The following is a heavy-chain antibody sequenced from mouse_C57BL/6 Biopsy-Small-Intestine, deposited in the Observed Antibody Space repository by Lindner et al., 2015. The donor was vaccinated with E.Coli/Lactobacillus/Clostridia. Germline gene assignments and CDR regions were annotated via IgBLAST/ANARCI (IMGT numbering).Heavy chain of an antibody. CDR2: IYPRDGIT. V-gene: IGHV1-85*01. D-gene: IGHD4-1*01. CDR1: GYTFTSYD. Sequence: VQLQESGPELVKPGASVKLSCKASGYTFTSYDINWVKQRPGQGPEWIGWIYPRDGITKYNEKFTGKATLTVDTSSSTAYMEFYSLTSEDSAVYFCARSITGTAWFVYRGQGTLVTVSA. CDR3: ARSITGTAWFVY. J-gene: IGHJ3*01.